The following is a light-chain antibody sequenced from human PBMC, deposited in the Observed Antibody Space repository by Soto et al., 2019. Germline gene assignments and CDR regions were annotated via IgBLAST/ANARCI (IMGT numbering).Light chain of an antibody. CDR2: GAS. J-gene: IGKJ1*01. Sequence: EVVMTQSPATLSVSPGEGVTLSCRANQGIGDTLAWYQHKPGQAPRLLIYGASSRATGIPDRFSGSGSGTDFTLTISRLEPEDFAVYYCQQYGSSPTFGQGTKVDIK. CDR1: QGIGDT. CDR3: QQYGSSPT. V-gene: IGKV3-20*01.